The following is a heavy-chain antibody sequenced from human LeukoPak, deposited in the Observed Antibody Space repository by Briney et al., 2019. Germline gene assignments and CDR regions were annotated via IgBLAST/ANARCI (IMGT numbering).Heavy chain of an antibody. CDR1: GGSISSGGYY. J-gene: IGHJ5*02. Sequence: SQTLSLTCTVSGGSISSGGYYWSWVRQHPGKGLEWIGNIYYSGSTYYNPSLKSRVTISVDTSKNQFSLKLSSMTAADTAVYYCARVGGYSSVRGWFDPWGQGTLVTVSS. CDR2: IYYSGST. V-gene: IGHV4-31*03. CDR3: ARVGGYSSVRGWFDP. D-gene: IGHD6-19*01.